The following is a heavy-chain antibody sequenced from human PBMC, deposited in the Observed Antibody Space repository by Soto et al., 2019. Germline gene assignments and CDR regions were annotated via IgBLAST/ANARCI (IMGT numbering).Heavy chain of an antibody. D-gene: IGHD6-19*01. CDR3: ARGRYSSGWSDAFDI. Sequence: ASVKVSCKASGYTFTGYYMHWVRQAPGQGLEWMGWINPNSGGTNYAQKFQGWVTMTRDTSISTAYMELSRLRSDDTAVYYCARGRYSSGWSDAFDIWGQGTMVTVSS. CDR2: INPNSGGT. J-gene: IGHJ3*02. V-gene: IGHV1-2*04. CDR1: GYTFTGYY.